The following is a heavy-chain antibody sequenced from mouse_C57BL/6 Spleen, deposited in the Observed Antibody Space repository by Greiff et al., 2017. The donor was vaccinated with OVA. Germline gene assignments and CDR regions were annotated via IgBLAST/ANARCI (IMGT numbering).Heavy chain of an antibody. V-gene: IGHV1-26*01. D-gene: IGHD1-3*01. CDR1: GYTFTDYY. CDR2: INPNNGGT. CDR3: ARDQSRITFCYFDD. Sequence: EVQLQQSGPELVKPGASVKISCKASGYTFTDYYMNWVKQSHGKSLEWIGDINPNNGGTSYNQKFKGKATLTVDKSSSTAYMELRSLTSEDSAVYYCARDQSRITFCYFDDWGQGTTLTVSS. J-gene: IGHJ2*01.